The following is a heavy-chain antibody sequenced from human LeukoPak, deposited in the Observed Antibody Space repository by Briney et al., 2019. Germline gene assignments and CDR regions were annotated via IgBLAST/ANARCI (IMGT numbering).Heavy chain of an antibody. CDR1: GGSFSGYY. CDR2: INRSGST. CDR3: ARDLKLGYCSGGSCSNWFDP. V-gene: IGHV4-34*01. D-gene: IGHD2-15*01. Sequence: SETLSLTCAVYGGSFSGYYWSWIRQPPGKGLEWIGEINRSGSTNYNPSLKSRVTISVDTSKNQFSLKLSSVTAADTAVYYCARDLKLGYCSGGSCSNWFDPWGQGTLVTVSS. J-gene: IGHJ5*02.